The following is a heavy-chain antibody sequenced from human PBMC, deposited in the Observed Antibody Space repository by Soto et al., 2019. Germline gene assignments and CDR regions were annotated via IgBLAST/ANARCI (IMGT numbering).Heavy chain of an antibody. J-gene: IGHJ5*02. Sequence: QVQLVESGGGVVQPGGSLRLSCTASGFTFNIYSMHWVRQAPGKGLEWVTVISSDGSNKYYADSVKGRFTISRDNSKNTLYLQMNSLIAEDTAVYYCARDSSGYYYNWFDPWGQGTLVTVSS. CDR2: ISSDGSNK. CDR3: ARDSSGYYYNWFDP. V-gene: IGHV3-30-3*01. CDR1: GFTFNIYS. D-gene: IGHD3-22*01.